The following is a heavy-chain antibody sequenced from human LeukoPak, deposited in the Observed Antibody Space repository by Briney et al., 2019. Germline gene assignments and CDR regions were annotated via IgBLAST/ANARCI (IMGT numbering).Heavy chain of an antibody. CDR2: MYTSGST. CDR3: ARDTSGFPFGY. Sequence: SETLSLTCTVSGGSISDYYWSWIRQPAGKGLEWIGRMYTSGSTNYNPSLKSRVTMSVDPSKNQFPLTVTSVTAADTAVYYCARDTSGFPFGYWGQGILVTVSS. D-gene: IGHD5-12*01. V-gene: IGHV4-4*07. CDR1: GGSISDYY. J-gene: IGHJ4*02.